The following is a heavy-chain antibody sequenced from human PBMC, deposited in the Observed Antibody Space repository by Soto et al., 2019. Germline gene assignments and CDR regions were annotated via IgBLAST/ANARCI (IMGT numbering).Heavy chain of an antibody. J-gene: IGHJ6*02. V-gene: IGHV3-30*18. D-gene: IGHD6-13*01. CDR3: AKDLMQQLYYYYGMDV. CDR1: GFTFSSYG. CDR2: ISYDGSNK. Sequence: PGGSLRLSCAASGFTFSSYGMHWVRQAPGKGLEWVAVISYDGSNKYYADSVKSRFTISRDNSKNTLYLQMNSLRAEDTAVYYCAKDLMQQLYYYYGMDVWGQGTTVTVSS.